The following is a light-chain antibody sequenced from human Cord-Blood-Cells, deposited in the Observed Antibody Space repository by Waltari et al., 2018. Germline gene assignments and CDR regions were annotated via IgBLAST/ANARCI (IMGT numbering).Light chain of an antibody. V-gene: IGLV2-8*01. CDR2: EVS. Sequence: QSALTQPPSASGSPGQSVTISCTGTSSDVGGYNYVSWYQQHPGKAPKLMIYEVSKRPLGVPDRFSGSKCGHTASRAVSGRQAEEEADYYCSSDAGSNNYGVFGGGTKLTVL. CDR1: SSDVGGYNY. J-gene: IGLJ2*01. CDR3: SSDAGSNNYGV.